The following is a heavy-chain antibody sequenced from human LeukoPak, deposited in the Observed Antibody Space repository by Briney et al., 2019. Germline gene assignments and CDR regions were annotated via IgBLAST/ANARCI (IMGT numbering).Heavy chain of an antibody. V-gene: IGHV1-8*01. CDR1: GYTFTSYD. D-gene: IGHD3-16*01. J-gene: IGHJ6*02. CDR3: ARVPLDYPDV. Sequence: ASVTVSFKASGYTFTSYDINWVRQATGQGLEWMGWMNPNSGNTGYAQKFQGRVTMTRNTSISTAYVELSSLRSEDTAVYYCARVPLDYPDVWGQGTTVTVSS. CDR2: MNPNSGNT.